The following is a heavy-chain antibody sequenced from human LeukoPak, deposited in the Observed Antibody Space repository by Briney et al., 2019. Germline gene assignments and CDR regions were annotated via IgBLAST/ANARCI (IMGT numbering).Heavy chain of an antibody. CDR2: INPNSGGT. V-gene: IGHV1-2*02. CDR1: GYTFTGYY. J-gene: IGHJ4*02. D-gene: IGHD5-12*01. CDR3: ARAGRRVATTRSYFGY. Sequence: ASVKVSCKASGYTFTGYYMHWVRQAPGQGLEWMGWINPNSGGTNYAQKFQGRVTMTRDTSISTAYMELSRLRSDDTAVYYCARAGRRVATTRSYFGYWGQGTLVTVSS.